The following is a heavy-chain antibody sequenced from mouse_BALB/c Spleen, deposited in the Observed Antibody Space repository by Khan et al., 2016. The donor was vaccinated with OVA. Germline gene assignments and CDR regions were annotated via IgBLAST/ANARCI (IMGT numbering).Heavy chain of an antibody. CDR1: GYTFTNYV. CDR2: INPYNGGT. J-gene: IGHJ2*01. Sequence: VRLQQSGPELVKPGASVKMSCKASGYTFTNYVLHWVKQKPGQGLEWIGYINPYNGGTKYNEKFKDKATLASDRSSITAYMELSSLTSEDSAVYYCARGNWQSYYFDYWGQGTTLTLSS. V-gene: IGHV1S136*01. CDR3: ARGNWQSYYFDY. D-gene: IGHD4-1*01.